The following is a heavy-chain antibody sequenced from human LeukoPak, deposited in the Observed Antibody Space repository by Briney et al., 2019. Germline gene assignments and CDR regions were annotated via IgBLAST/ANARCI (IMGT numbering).Heavy chain of an antibody. CDR2: IIPILGIA. V-gene: IGHV1-69*04. CDR1: GGTFSSYA. CDR3: AKVTPGYYYGSGSYGPHYGMDV. D-gene: IGHD3-10*01. Sequence: SVKVSCKASGGTFSSYAISWVRQAPGQGLEWMGRIIPILGIANYAQKFQGRVTITADKSTSTAYMELSSLRSEDTAVYYCAKVTPGYYYGSGSYGPHYGMDVWGQGTTVTVSS. J-gene: IGHJ6*02.